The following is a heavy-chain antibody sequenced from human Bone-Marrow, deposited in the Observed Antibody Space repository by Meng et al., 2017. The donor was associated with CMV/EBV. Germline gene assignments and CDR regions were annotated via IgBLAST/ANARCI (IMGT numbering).Heavy chain of an antibody. CDR3: ARGRSTMVRGVIIDY. V-gene: IGHV4-39*07. Sequence: GSLRLSCTVSGGSISSSSYYWGWIRQPPGKGLEWIGSIYYSGSTNYNPSLKSRVTISVDTSKNQFSLKLSSVTAADTAVYYCARGRSTMVRGVIIDYWGQGTLVTVSS. CDR2: IYYSGST. D-gene: IGHD3-10*01. J-gene: IGHJ4*02. CDR1: GGSISSSSYY.